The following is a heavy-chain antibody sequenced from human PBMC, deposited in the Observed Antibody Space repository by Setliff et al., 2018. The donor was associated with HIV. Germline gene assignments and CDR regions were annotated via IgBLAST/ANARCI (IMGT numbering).Heavy chain of an antibody. CDR1: GGSITSGSYY. Sequence: PSETLSLTCTVSGGSITSGSYYWSWIRQPAGKGLEWIGRFYTSGSTNYNPSLKSRVTMSVDTSKNQFSLKLSSVTAADTAGYYCARFCSGGSCPDYWGQGTLVTVSS. D-gene: IGHD2-15*01. CDR3: ARFCSGGSCPDY. CDR2: FYTSGST. V-gene: IGHV4-61*02. J-gene: IGHJ4*02.